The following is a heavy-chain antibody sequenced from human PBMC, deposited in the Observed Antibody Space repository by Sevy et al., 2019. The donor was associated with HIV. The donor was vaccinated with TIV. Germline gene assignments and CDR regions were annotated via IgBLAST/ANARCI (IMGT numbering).Heavy chain of an antibody. V-gene: IGHV4-34*01. Sequence: SETLSLTCAVYGGSFSGYYWSWIRQPPGKGLEWIGEINHSGSTNYNPSLKSRVTISVDTSKNQFSLKLSSVTAADTAVYYWARCRSKVMVRGVQPPDYWGQGTLVTVSS. CDR2: INHSGST. CDR3: ARCRSKVMVRGVQPPDY. J-gene: IGHJ4*02. CDR1: GGSFSGYY. D-gene: IGHD3-10*01.